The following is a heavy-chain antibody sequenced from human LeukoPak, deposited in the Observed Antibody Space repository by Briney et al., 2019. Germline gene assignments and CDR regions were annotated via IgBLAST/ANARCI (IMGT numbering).Heavy chain of an antibody. J-gene: IGHJ4*02. D-gene: IGHD3-16*01. Sequence: RPGGSLRLSCAASGFTFDDYGMSWVRQAPGKGLEWVSGINWNGGSTSYEDSVKGRFTISRDNAKNSLYLQMKSLRAADTAVYYCARGTKLRLGDLFTRTITPLEYWGQGTLVTVSS. V-gene: IGHV3-20*04. CDR3: ARGTKLRLGDLFTRTITPLEY. CDR2: INWNGGST. CDR1: GFTFDDYG.